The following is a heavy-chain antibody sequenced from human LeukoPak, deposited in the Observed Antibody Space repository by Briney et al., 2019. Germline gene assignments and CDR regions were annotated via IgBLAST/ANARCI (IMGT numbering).Heavy chain of an antibody. CDR1: GGSISSSY. CDR3: ARGYFDSSGYSNPFDY. CDR2: IYHSGNT. J-gene: IGHJ4*02. V-gene: IGHV4-59*01. Sequence: SETLSLTCTVSGGSISSSYWSWIRQSPGKGLEWIGCIYHSGNTNYNPSLKSRVTISIDTSKNQFSLKLSSVTAADTAVYYCARGYFDSSGYSNPFDYWGQGTLVTVSS. D-gene: IGHD3-22*01.